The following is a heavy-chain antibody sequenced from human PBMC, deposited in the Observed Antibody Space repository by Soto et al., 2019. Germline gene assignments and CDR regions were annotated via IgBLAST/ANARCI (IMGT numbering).Heavy chain of an antibody. CDR2: MNPNSGNT. Sequence: EASVKVSCKASGYTFTSYDINWVRQATGQGLEWMGWMNPNSGNTGYAQKFQGRVTMTRNTSISTAYMELSSLRSEDTAVYYCARGEGSTHFDYYYLDVWGKGTTVTVSS. CDR1: GYTFTSYD. V-gene: IGHV1-8*01. CDR3: ARGEGSTHFDYYYLDV. J-gene: IGHJ6*03.